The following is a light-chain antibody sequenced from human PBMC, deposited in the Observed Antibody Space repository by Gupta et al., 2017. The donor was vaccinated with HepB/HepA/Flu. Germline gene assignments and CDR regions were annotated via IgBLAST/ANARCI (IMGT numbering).Light chain of an antibody. CDR3: QQYKSYPYT. J-gene: IGKJ2*01. V-gene: IGKV1-5*03. Sequence: DIQMTQSPSTLSASVGDRVTITCRASQSISSWLAWYQQKPGKAPKLLIYKASSLESGVPSRCSGSGSGTEFTLTISSLQPDDVATYYCQQYKSYPYTFGQGTKLEIK. CDR1: QSISSW. CDR2: KAS.